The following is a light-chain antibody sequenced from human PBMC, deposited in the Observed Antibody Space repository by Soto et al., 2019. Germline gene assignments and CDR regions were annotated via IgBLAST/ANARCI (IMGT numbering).Light chain of an antibody. Sequence: DIQMTQSPSTLSASVGDRVTITCRASQSISSWLAWYQQKPGKAPKLLISKASSLESGVPSRFSGSGSGTEFTLTISSLQPDDFATYYCQQYDSYPSTFGQGTRLEIK. J-gene: IGKJ5*01. CDR1: QSISSW. CDR2: KAS. V-gene: IGKV1-5*03. CDR3: QQYDSYPST.